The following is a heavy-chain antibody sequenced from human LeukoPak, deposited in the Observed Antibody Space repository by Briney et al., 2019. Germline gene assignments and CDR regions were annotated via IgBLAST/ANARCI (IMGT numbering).Heavy chain of an antibody. CDR2: SYSSGTT. D-gene: IGHD5-24*01. CDR3: ARRQYIRDGYNPCFDY. CDR1: GGSISGFY. Sequence: SETLSLTCSVSGGSISGFYWSWIRQTPGKGLEWIGYSYSSGTTTYNPSLNNRVSISVDTSKNQFSLSLNSVTAADTAVYYCARRQYIRDGYNPCFDYWGQGTLVTVSS. J-gene: IGHJ4*02. V-gene: IGHV4-59*08.